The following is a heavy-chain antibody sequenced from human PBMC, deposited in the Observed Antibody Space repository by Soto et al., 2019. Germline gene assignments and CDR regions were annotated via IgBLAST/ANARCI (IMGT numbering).Heavy chain of an antibody. V-gene: IGHV2-5*02. CDR1: GVSLSTSGMG. J-gene: IGHJ4*02. Sequence: SGPTLVNPTQTLTLTCTFSGVSLSTSGMGVGWIRQPPGKALEWLALVYWDNDKRYSPSLKSRLTITKDTSKNQVVLTMTYMDPVDTATYYCAHMIEGAFFEHWGQGTLVTVSS. D-gene: IGHD2-21*01. CDR2: VYWDNDK. CDR3: AHMIEGAFFEH.